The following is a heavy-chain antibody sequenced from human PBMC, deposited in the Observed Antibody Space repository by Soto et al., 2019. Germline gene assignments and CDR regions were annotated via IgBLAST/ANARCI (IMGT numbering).Heavy chain of an antibody. V-gene: IGHV1-69*12. CDR1: GGTFSSYA. CDR2: IIPIFGTA. CDR3: ARVTVTTSFDFGYNWFDP. J-gene: IGHJ5*02. Sequence: QVQLVQSGAEVKKPGSSVKVSCKASGGTFSSYAISWVRQAPGQGLEWMGGIIPIFGTANYAQKFQGRVTITADESTSTAYMELSRLRSEDTAVYYCARVTVTTSFDFGYNWFDPWGQGTLVTVSS. D-gene: IGHD4-17*01.